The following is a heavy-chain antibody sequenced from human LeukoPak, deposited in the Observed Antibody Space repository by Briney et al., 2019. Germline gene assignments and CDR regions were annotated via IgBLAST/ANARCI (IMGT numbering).Heavy chain of an antibody. J-gene: IGHJ5*02. V-gene: IGHV1-18*01. CDR3: ARDCSGGTCSSHWFDA. CDR2: ISAYNGNT. CDR1: AYTFASHG. D-gene: IGHD2-15*01. Sequence: ASVKVSCKASAYTFASHGLSWVRQAPGQGLEWMGWISAYNGNTNYAQKFQGRVTMTTDTSTKTAYMELRSLRYADTAVYYCARDCSGGTCSSHWFDAWGQGTLVTVSS.